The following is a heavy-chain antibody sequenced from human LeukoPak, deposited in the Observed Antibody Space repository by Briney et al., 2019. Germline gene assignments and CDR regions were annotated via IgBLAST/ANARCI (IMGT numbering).Heavy chain of an antibody. CDR2: ISGSGDST. Sequence: MXXVRQAPGKGLQWVSGISGSGDSTYYADSVKGRFTVSRDNSKNTLYLQISGLRAEDTAVYYCAKVRLVTDVYFYYGMDVWGQGTTVTVSS. D-gene: IGHD3-9*01. CDR3: AKVRLVTDVYFYYGMDV. J-gene: IGHJ6*02. V-gene: IGHV3-23*01.